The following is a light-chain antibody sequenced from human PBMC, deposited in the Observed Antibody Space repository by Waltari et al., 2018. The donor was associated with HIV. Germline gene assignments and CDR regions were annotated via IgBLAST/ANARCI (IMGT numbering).Light chain of an antibody. Sequence: EILMTQSLATLSVSPGERATLSCRASQSGNSNLAWYQQKPGQTPRLLIYGTSTRATDIPARFSGSGSGTEFTLTISSLQSEDFAVYYCHHYNNWRETFGQGTKVEIK. CDR2: GTS. V-gene: IGKV3-15*01. CDR1: QSGNSN. J-gene: IGKJ1*01. CDR3: HHYNNWRET.